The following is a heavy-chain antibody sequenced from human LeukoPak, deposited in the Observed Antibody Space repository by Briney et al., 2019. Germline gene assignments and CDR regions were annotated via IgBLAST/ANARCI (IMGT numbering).Heavy chain of an antibody. CDR3: AREGSGADAFDI. V-gene: IGHV4-61*01. J-gene: IGHJ3*02. CDR2: IYYSGST. CDR1: GDSVSSGSYY. D-gene: IGHD2-15*01. Sequence: SETLSLTCTVSGDSVSSGSYYWSWIRQPPGKGLEWIGYIYYSGSTNYNPSLKSRVTISVDTSKNQFSLKLSSATAADTAVYYCAREGSGADAFDIWGQGTMVTVSS.